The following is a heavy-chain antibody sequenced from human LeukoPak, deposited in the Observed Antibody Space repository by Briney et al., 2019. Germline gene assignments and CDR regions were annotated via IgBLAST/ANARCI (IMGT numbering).Heavy chain of an antibody. D-gene: IGHD3-3*01. Sequence: GASVKVSCKASGGTFSSYAISWVRQAPGQGLEWMGGIIPIFGTANYAQKFQGRVTITADESTSTAYMELSSLRSEDTAVYYCARNGRFFRLGDYYYYYYMDXXXKGTXVTVSS. V-gene: IGHV1-69*13. CDR3: ARNGRFFRLGDYYYYYYMDX. J-gene: IGHJ6*03. CDR2: IIPIFGTA. CDR1: GGTFSSYA.